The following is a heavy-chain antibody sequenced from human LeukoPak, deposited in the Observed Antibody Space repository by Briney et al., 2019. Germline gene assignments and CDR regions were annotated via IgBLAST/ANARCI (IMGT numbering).Heavy chain of an antibody. CDR2: IYYSGST. Sequence: PSETLSLTCTVSGGSISSYYWSWIRQPPVKGLEWIGYIYYSGSTNYNPSLKSRVTISVDTSKNQFSLKLSSVTAADTAVYYCARHIVVVPAAILSNYYYYGMDVWGQGTTVTVSS. CDR1: GGSISSYY. D-gene: IGHD2-2*02. CDR3: ARHIVVVPAAILSNYYYYGMDV. V-gene: IGHV4-59*08. J-gene: IGHJ6*02.